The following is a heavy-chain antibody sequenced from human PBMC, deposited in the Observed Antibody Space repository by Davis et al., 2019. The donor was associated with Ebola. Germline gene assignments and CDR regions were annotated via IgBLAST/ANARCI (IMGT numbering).Heavy chain of an antibody. V-gene: IGHV4-34*01. CDR3: ARGGYCTGGVCSPDY. D-gene: IGHD2-8*02. J-gene: IGHJ4*02. CDR2: INHSGST. CDR1: GGSFSGYY. Sequence: MPSETLSLTCAVYGGSFSGYYWSWIRQPPGKGLEWIGEINHSGSTNYNPSLKSRVTISVDTSKNQFSLKLSSVTAADTAVYYCARGGYCTGGVCSPDYWGQGTLVTVSS.